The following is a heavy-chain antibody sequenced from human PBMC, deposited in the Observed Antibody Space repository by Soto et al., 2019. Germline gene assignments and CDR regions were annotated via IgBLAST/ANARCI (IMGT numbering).Heavy chain of an antibody. J-gene: IGHJ6*02. CDR2: IIPRFGTT. CDR1: GGTFSRYG. D-gene: IGHD6-19*01. CDR3: ARLDSSGWYVAMDV. V-gene: IGHV1-69*01. Sequence: QVQLVQSGAEVKKPGSSVKVPCKASGGTFSRYGISWVRQAPGQGLEWMGGIIPRFGTTNYAQKFQGRVTITADESTPTAYMELSSLRSEDTAVYYCARLDSSGWYVAMDVWGQGTTVIVSS.